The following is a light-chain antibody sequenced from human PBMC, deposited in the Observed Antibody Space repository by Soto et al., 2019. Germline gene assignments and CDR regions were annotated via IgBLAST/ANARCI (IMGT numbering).Light chain of an antibody. J-gene: IGLJ1*01. CDR3: CSYAGGYTYL. Sequence: TQPRTVRGYLGQSVTISRTGTGNDVGAYNYVSWYQQHPGRPPKLMIYDVARWPSGVPDRFSGSKSGNTASLTISGLQAEDEADYFCCSYAGGYTYLFGTGTKVTVL. V-gene: IGLV2-11*01. CDR2: DVA. CDR1: GNDVGAYNY.